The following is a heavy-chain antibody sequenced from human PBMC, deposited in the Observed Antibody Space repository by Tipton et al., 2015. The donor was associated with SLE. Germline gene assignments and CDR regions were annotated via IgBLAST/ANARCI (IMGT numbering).Heavy chain of an antibody. D-gene: IGHD4-17*01. J-gene: IGHJ4*02. Sequence: TLSLTCAVSGYSISSGYYWGWIRQPPGKGLEWIGSIYHSGSTYYNPSLKSRVTISVDTSKNQFSLKLSSVTAADTAVYYCASLFYGDFAYYFDYWGQGTLVTVSS. CDR1: GYSISSGYY. CDR2: IYHSGST. V-gene: IGHV4-38-2*01. CDR3: ASLFYGDFAYYFDY.